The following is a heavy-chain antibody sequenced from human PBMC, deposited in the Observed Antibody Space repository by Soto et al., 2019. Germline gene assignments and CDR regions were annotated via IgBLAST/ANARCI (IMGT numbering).Heavy chain of an antibody. CDR1: GYTFTSYA. J-gene: IGHJ4*02. Sequence: ASVKVSCKASGYTFTSYAIDWVRQAPGQRLEWMGWINAGNGNTKYSQKFQGRVTITRDTSASTAYMELSSLRSEDTAVYYCARGPGGPDGPGDYWGQGTLVTVSS. CDR2: INAGNGNT. D-gene: IGHD2-15*01. CDR3: ARGPGGPDGPGDY. V-gene: IGHV1-3*01.